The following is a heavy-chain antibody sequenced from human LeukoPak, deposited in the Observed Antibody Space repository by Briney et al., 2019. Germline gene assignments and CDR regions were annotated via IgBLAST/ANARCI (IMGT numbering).Heavy chain of an antibody. CDR2: ITDST. Sequence: GGSLRLSCAPSGFTFSIYAITWVRQAPGEGLEWVSAITDSTYFADSVKGRFTISRDSSKNTVYLQMSSLRAEDTAVYYCATFCSGCPCYSGLDPWGQGALVTVSS. CDR1: GFTFSIYA. D-gene: IGHD2-15*01. V-gene: IGHV3-23*01. J-gene: IGHJ5*02. CDR3: ATFCSGCPCYSGLDP.